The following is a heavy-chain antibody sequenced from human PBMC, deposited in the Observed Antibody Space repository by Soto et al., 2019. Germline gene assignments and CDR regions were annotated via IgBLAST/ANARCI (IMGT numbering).Heavy chain of an antibody. CDR2: IWYDGSNK. J-gene: IGHJ6*03. D-gene: IGHD1-26*01. V-gene: IGHV3-33*01. CDR1: GFSFSSYG. Sequence: GGSLRLSCAASGFSFSSYGMHWVRQAPGKGLEWVAVIWYDGSNKYYADSVKGRFTISRDNSKNTLYLQMNSLRTEDTVVYYCGRGQGGYYYYMNVWGKGTTVTVSS. CDR3: GRGQGGYYYYMNV.